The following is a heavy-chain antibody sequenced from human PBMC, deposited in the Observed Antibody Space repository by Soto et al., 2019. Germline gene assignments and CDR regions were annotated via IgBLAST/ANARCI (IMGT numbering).Heavy chain of an antibody. CDR3: ARQAIGSGSYSYYYYYGMDV. CDR1: GGSISSYY. V-gene: IGHV4-59*08. D-gene: IGHD3-10*01. CDR2: IYYSGST. J-gene: IGHJ6*02. Sequence: SETLSLTCTVSGGSISSYYWSWIRQPPGKGLEWIGYIYYSGSTNYNPSLKSRVTISVDTSKNQFSLKLSSVTAADTAVYYCARQAIGSGSYSYYYYYGMDVWGQGTTVTVSS.